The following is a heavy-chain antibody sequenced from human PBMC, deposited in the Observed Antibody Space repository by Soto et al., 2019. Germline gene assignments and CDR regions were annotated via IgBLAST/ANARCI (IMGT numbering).Heavy chain of an antibody. V-gene: IGHV3-30*18. Sequence: ESGGGVVQPGRSLRLSCAASGFTFSSYGMYWVRQAPGKGLEWVAVISYDGSYKYYADSVKGRFTISRDNSRTTLYLQMNSLRAEDTAVYYCAKDEGRYTYGLRDCWGQGTLVTVSS. J-gene: IGHJ4*02. CDR2: ISYDGSYK. CDR3: AKDEGRYTYGLRDC. CDR1: GFTFSSYG. D-gene: IGHD5-18*01.